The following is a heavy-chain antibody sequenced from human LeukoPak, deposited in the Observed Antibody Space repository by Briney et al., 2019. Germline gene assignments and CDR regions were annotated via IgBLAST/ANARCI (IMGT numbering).Heavy chain of an antibody. CDR2: IRYDGSNK. CDR1: GFTFSSYG. J-gene: IGHJ4*02. Sequence: GGSLRLSCAVSGFTFSSYGMHWVRQAPGKGLEWVAFIRYDGSNKYYEDSVKGRFSISRDNSKHTLYLQMNSLRAEDTAVYYCAKAPSYVWGSYRYTKDYWGQGTLVTVSS. V-gene: IGHV3-30*02. D-gene: IGHD3-16*02. CDR3: AKAPSYVWGSYRYTKDY.